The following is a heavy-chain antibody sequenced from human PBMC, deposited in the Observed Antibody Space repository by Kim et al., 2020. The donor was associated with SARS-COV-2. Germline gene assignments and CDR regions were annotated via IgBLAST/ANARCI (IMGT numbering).Heavy chain of an antibody. D-gene: IGHD3-10*01. CDR1: GGTFSSYA. CDR2: IIPIFGTA. CDR3: ARGYITMVRGHGNDAFDI. Sequence: SVKVSCKASGGTFSSYAISWVRQAPGQGLEWMGGIIPIFGTANYAQKFQGRVTITADESTSTAYMELSSLRSEDTAVYYCARGYITMVRGHGNDAFDIWGQGTMVTVSS. J-gene: IGHJ3*02. V-gene: IGHV1-69*13.